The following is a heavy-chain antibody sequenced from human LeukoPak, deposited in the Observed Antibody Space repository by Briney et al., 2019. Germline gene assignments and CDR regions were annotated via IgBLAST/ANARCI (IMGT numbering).Heavy chain of an antibody. J-gene: IGHJ6*03. CDR3: ATGSMVRGVYYYYMDV. V-gene: IGHV1-46*01. CDR2: ISPSGAST. D-gene: IGHD3-10*01. CDR1: GYTFTSYY. Sequence: ASVKVSCKASGYTFTSYYMHGVRQAPGQGLEWMGIISPSGASTTYAQNFQGRVTMTRDMSTSTVYMELSSLKSEDTAVYYCATGSMVRGVYYYYMDVWGKGTTVTISS.